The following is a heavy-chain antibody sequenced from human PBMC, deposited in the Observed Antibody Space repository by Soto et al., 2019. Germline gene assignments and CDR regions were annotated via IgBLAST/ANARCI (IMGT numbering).Heavy chain of an antibody. Sequence: PSETLSLTCAVYGGSFSGYYWTWIRQPPGTGLEWIGEINHSGSTNYNPSLKSRVTISRDNSKNTLYLQINSLRVEDTAVYYCAKDPRGSYYIGLDHWGQGTLVTVSS. J-gene: IGHJ4*02. CDR3: AKDPRGSYYIGLDH. CDR2: INHSGST. CDR1: GGSFSGYY. V-gene: IGHV4-34*01. D-gene: IGHD3-10*01.